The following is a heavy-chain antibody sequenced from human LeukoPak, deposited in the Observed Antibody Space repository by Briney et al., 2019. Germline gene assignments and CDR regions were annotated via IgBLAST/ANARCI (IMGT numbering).Heavy chain of an antibody. D-gene: IGHD2/OR15-2a*01. V-gene: IGHV3-23*01. CDR3: ARSHYYNSNVPTDY. J-gene: IGHJ4*02. CDR1: GFTFTSYA. CDR2: ISAGDDST. Sequence: GGSLRLSCVVSGFTFTSYAMSWVRQAPGKGLEWVSYISAGDDSTHYAGSVKGRFTISRDKSKNTLYLQMNSLRAEDTAVYYCARSHYYNSNVPTDYWGQGTLVTASS.